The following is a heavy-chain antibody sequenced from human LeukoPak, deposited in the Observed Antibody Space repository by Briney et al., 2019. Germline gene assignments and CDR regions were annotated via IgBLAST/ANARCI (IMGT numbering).Heavy chain of an antibody. V-gene: IGHV3-23*01. CDR1: GFTLSSYA. Sequence: PGGSPRLSCAASGFTLSSYAMSWVRQAPGKGLEWVSAISDSGNTYHADSVKGRFTISRDSSKNTLFLQMNRLRPEDAAVYYCAKAPVTTCRGAYCYPFDYWGQGTTVTVSS. CDR3: AKAPVTTCRGAYCYPFDY. D-gene: IGHD2-21*01. CDR2: ISDSGNT. J-gene: IGHJ4*02.